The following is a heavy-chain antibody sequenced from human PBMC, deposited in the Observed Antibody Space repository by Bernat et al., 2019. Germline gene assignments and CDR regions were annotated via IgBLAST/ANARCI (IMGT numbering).Heavy chain of an antibody. J-gene: IGHJ6*02. CDR1: GFTFSSYS. Sequence: EVQLVESGGGLVKPGGSLRLSCAASGFTFSSYSMNWVRQAPGKGLEWVSSISSSSSYIYYADSVKGRFTISRDNAKNSLYLQMNSLRAEDTAVYYCARGPAVNYYYGMDVWGQGTTVTLSS. CDR3: ARGPAVNYYYGMDV. V-gene: IGHV3-21*01. CDR2: ISSSSSYI. D-gene: IGHD2-15*01.